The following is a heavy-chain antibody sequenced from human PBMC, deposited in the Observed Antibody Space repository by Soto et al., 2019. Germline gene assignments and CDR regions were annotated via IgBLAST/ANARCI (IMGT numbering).Heavy chain of an antibody. J-gene: IGHJ4*02. CDR2: IYYSGST. D-gene: IGHD5-18*01. V-gene: IGHV4-31*03. CDR3: AREGRTGYSFGLDY. Sequence: QVQLQESGPGLVKPSQTLSLTCTVSGGSISSGGYYWSWIRQHPGKGLEWIGYIYYSGSTYYNPSLKSRVTISVDTSKNQCSLELRSVTAADTAVYYCAREGRTGYSFGLDYWGLGTLVTVSS. CDR1: GGSISSGGYY.